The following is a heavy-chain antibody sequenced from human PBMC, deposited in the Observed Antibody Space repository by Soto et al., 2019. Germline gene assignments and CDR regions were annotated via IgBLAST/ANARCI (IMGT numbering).Heavy chain of an antibody. CDR2: ISSSSSYI. D-gene: IGHD2-15*01. J-gene: IGHJ6*02. Sequence: WGSLRLSCAASGFTFSSYSMNWVRQAPGKGLEWVSSISSSSSYIYYADSVKGRFTISRDNAKNSLYLQMNSLRAEDTAVYYCAREVLGYCSGGSCRYYYGMDVWGQGTTVTVSS. CDR3: AREVLGYCSGGSCRYYYGMDV. CDR1: GFTFSSYS. V-gene: IGHV3-21*01.